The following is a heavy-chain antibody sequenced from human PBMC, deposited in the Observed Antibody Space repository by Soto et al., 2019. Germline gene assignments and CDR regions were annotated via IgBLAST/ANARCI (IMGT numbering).Heavy chain of an antibody. CDR2: IYYSGST. CDR3: ARRERAAGTDWWFDP. V-gene: IGHV4-39*01. D-gene: IGHD6-13*01. CDR1: GGSISSSSFH. J-gene: IGHJ5*02. Sequence: QLQLQESGPGLVKPSETLSLTCTVSGGSISSSSFHWGWIRQPPGKGLEWIGSIYYSGSTYYSPSLRSRVTMSVETSKNQFSLKLSSVTAADTAVYYCARRERAAGTDWWFDPWGQGTLVTVSS.